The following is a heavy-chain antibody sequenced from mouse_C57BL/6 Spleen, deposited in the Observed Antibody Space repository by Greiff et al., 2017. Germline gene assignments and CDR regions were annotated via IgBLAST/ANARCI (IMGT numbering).Heavy chain of an antibody. D-gene: IGHD2-13*01. V-gene: IGHV1-80*01. J-gene: IGHJ4*01. Sequence: QVHVKQSGAELVKPGASVKISCKASGYAFSSYWMNWVKQRPGKGLEWIGQIYPGDGDTNYNGKFKGKATLTADKSSSTAYMQLSSLTSEDSAVYFCSRIDCDVGYYYAMDYWCQGTSLTVSS. CDR1: GYAFSSYW. CDR3: SRIDCDVGYYYAMDY. CDR2: IYPGDGDT.